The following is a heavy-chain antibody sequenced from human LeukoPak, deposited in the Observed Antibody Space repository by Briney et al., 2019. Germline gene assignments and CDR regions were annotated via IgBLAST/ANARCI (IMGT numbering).Heavy chain of an antibody. V-gene: IGHV3-30*03. D-gene: IGHD3-22*01. CDR2: ISYDGSNK. CDR3: ARLWETYYYDSSGYWGGRYFDY. Sequence: GGSLRLSCAASGFTFSSYGMHWVRQAPGKGLEWVAVISYDGSNKYYADSVKGRFTISRDNAKNSLYLQMNSLRAEDTAVYYCARLWETYYYDSSGYWGGRYFDYWGQGTLVTVSS. J-gene: IGHJ4*02. CDR1: GFTFSSYG.